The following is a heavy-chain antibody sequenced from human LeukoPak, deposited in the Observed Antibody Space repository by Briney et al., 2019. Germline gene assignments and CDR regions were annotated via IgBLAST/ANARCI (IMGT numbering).Heavy chain of an antibody. CDR1: GFTFTSDY. CDR2: ISAYNGNT. CDR3: ARADILTGYHNYYYYGMDV. D-gene: IGHD3-9*01. Sequence: ASVKVSCKASGFTFTSDYYLHWVRQAPGQGLEWMGWISAYNGNTNYAQKLQGRVTMTTDTSTSTAYMELRSLRSDDTAVYYCARADILTGYHNYYYYGMDVWGQGTTVTVSS. J-gene: IGHJ6*02. V-gene: IGHV1-18*04.